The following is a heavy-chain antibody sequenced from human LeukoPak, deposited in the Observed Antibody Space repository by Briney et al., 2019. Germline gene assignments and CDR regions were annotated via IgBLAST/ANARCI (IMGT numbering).Heavy chain of an antibody. CDR2: ISGSSTYT. J-gene: IGHJ4*02. Sequence: GGSLRLSCASSGFTFSDYYMSWIRQAPGKGLEWVSHISGSSTYTNYADSVKGRFTISRDNANNSLYLQMNSLTAEDTAVFYCARVGSRGHYFDYWGQGTLVSVSS. V-gene: IGHV3-11*06. CDR1: GFTFSDYY. CDR3: ARVGSRGHYFDY. D-gene: IGHD1-26*01.